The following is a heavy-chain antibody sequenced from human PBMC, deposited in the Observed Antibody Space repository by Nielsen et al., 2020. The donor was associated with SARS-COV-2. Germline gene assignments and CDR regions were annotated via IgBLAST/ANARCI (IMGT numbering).Heavy chain of an antibody. CDR2: INWNDAGT. D-gene: IGHD1-14*01. CDR1: GFTFSSYA. V-gene: IGHV3-20*01. J-gene: IGHJ2*01. Sequence: GGSLRLSCAASGFTFSSYAMSWVRQAPGKGLEWVSGINWNDAGTGYADSVKGRFSMSRDNAKNVLYLQMNSLSVEDTALYHCARRGNQGLDWYFDLWGRGSLVTVPS. CDR3: ARRGNQGLDWYFDL.